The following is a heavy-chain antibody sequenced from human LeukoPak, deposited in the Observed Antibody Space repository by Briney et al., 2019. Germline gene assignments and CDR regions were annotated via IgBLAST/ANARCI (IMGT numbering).Heavy chain of an antibody. D-gene: IGHD1-20*01. V-gene: IGHV3-30*18. Sequence: GGSLRLSCAASGFSFSSYGMHWVRQAPGKGLEWVAVISYDGSNKYYADSVKGRFTISRDNSKNTPYLQMNSLRAEDTAVYYCAKDPSYNWNYLTYWGQGTLVTVSS. J-gene: IGHJ4*02. CDR3: AKDPSYNWNYLTY. CDR2: ISYDGSNK. CDR1: GFSFSSYG.